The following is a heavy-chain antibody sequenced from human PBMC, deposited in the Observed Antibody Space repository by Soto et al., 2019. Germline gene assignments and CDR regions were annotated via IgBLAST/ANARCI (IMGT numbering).Heavy chain of an antibody. CDR1: AYTFTSYA. CDR2: INAGNGNT. J-gene: IGHJ4*02. Sequence: GASVTVSCKASAYTFTSYAMHWVRQAPGQRLEWMGWINAGNGNTKYSQKFQGRVTITRDTSASTAYMELSSLRSEDTAVYYCARGGCGGDCYSAYWGQGTLVTVSS. V-gene: IGHV1-3*01. CDR3: ARGGCGGDCYSAY. D-gene: IGHD2-21*02.